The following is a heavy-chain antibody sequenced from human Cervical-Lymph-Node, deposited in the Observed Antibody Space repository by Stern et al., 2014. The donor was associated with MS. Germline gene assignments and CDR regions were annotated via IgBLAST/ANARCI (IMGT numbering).Heavy chain of an antibody. V-gene: IGHV3-30*04. CDR1: GFTFSNYA. Sequence: VQLVESGGGVVQPGRSLRPSCAASGFTFSNYAMHWVRQPPGTGLEWGAVISYDGNNKYYAASVTGRFTVSRDNSKNTLYLQMNSLRPEDTAMYYCARSKSTWLQSGSAFDIWGQGTMVTVSS. D-gene: IGHD5-24*01. CDR2: ISYDGNNK. J-gene: IGHJ3*02. CDR3: ARSKSTWLQSGSAFDI.